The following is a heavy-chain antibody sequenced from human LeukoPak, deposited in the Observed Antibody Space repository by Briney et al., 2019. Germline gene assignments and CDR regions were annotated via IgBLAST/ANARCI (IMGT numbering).Heavy chain of an antibody. V-gene: IGHV3-48*03. CDR1: GVTFSGYE. J-gene: IGHJ3*01. D-gene: IGHD1-26*01. Sequence: GGSLRLSCAASGVTFSGYEMNWVRQAPGKGLEWVAYSSGSGNTIYYADSVKGRFTISRDNAKNTLYLQMNSLRAENTAVYYCAKGREPLGAFDLWGQGTMVTVSS. CDR3: AKGREPLGAFDL. CDR2: SSGSGNTI.